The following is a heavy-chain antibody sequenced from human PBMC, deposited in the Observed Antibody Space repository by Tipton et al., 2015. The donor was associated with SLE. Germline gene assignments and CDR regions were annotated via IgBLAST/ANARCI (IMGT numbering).Heavy chain of an antibody. CDR1: GGSISSGKYY. D-gene: IGHD2-8*01. J-gene: IGHJ4*02. CDR2: IYSSGST. CDR3: ARGGASVLIRNCYFDY. V-gene: IGHV4-39*07. Sequence: TLSLTCTVSGGSISSGKYYWGWIRQPPGKGLEWIGSIYSSGSTYYNPSLKSRVSISVDTSKNQFFLNLRSVTAADTAVYFCARGGASVLIRNCYFDYWGQGSLVTVSS.